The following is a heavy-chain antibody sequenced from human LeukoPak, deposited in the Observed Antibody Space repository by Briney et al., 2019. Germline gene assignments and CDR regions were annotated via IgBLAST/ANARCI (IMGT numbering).Heavy chain of an antibody. Sequence: PGGSLRHSCAASGFSVSSYYVTWVRQAPGKGPEWVSSISSTSNYIYYAESVKGRFAVSRDNAKNSLYLQMNSLRADDTAVYYCARAGDILLVSYFHYYGMDVWGQGTTVIVSS. CDR2: ISSTSNYI. CDR1: GFSVSSYY. V-gene: IGHV3-21*04. D-gene: IGHD7-27*01. J-gene: IGHJ6*02. CDR3: ARAGDILLVSYFHYYGMDV.